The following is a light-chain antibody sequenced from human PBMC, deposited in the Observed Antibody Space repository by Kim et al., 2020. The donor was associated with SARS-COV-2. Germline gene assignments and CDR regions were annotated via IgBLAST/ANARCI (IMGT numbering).Light chain of an antibody. Sequence: DVQLTQSPSALSGVVGDRVTVTCRANHNVTNSLAWYQQRPGKAPNLLIYDASTLEHGVPSRFSGSGSGTEFTLTITSLQPDDSATYYCQQYDRYRTFSRGTKVDIK. J-gene: IGKJ1*01. CDR1: HNVTNS. CDR3: QQYDRYRT. V-gene: IGKV1-5*01. CDR2: DAS.